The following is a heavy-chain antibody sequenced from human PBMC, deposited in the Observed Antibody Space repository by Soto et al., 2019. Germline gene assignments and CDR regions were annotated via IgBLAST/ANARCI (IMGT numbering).Heavy chain of an antibody. V-gene: IGHV6-1*01. D-gene: IGHD3-22*01. CDR1: GDSVSSNSAA. CDR3: ARSGPGGYIDY. J-gene: IGHJ4*02. CDR2: TYYRCKWYN. Sequence: SPTLSLTCAISGDSVSSNSAAWKLIRQSPSRGLEWLGRTYYRCKWYNHYAVSVKSRITVNPDTSKNQFSLQLNSVTPEDTAVYYCARSGPGGYIDYWGQGTLVAVSS.